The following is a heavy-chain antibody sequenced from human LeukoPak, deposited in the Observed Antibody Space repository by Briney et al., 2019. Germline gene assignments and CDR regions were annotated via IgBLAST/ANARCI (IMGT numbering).Heavy chain of an antibody. D-gene: IGHD5-24*01. Sequence: GGSLRLSCAASGFTFSAYSMNWVRQAPGKGLEWISYIGISSGNTKYTDSVKGRFTISGDKAKNSLYLQMNSLRVEDTAVYYCARDYKYAFDNWGQGTLVTVSS. CDR1: GFTFSAYS. CDR3: ARDYKYAFDN. J-gene: IGHJ4*02. V-gene: IGHV3-48*01. CDR2: IGISSGNT.